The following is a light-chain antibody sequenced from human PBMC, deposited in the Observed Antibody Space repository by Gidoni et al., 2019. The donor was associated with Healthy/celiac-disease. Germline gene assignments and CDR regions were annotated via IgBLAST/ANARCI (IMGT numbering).Light chain of an antibody. CDR2: DSS. J-gene: IGKJ4*01. CDR3: QQYDNLQLT. CDR1: QDISNY. V-gene: IGKV1-33*01. Sequence: DIQMTQFPSSLSASVGDRGTITCQASQDISNYLNWYQQKPGKAPKILIYDSSNLETGVPSRFSGSESGTDITFTISSLHPEDIATYYCQQYDNLQLTFGGGTKVEIK.